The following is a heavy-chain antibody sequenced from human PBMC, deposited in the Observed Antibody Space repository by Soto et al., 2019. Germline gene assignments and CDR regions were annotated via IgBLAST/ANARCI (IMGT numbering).Heavy chain of an antibody. CDR3: AAASGSYSPPNWFDP. Sequence: GGSLRLSCAASGFTFSSYWMHWVRQAPGKGLVWVSRINSDGSSTSYADSVKGRFTISRDNAKNTLYLQMNSLRAEDTAVYYCAAASGSYSPPNWFDPWGQGALVTVSS. V-gene: IGHV3-74*01. CDR2: INSDGSST. J-gene: IGHJ5*02. D-gene: IGHD1-26*01. CDR1: GFTFSSYW.